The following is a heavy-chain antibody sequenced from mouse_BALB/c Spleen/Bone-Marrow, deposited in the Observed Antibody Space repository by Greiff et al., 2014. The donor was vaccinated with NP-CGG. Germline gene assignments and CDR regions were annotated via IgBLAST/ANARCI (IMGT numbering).Heavy chain of an antibody. CDR2: ITTYSANA. J-gene: IGHJ3*01. V-gene: IGHV1-67*01. CDR3: ARGGTGPFPY. Sequence: QVQLQQSGPELARPGESVKISCKGSGYTFTDYAMHWVKQSHAKSLEWIGVITTYSANAKYNQKFKGKATMTVDKSSSTAYLELARLTSEYSDIYYCARGGTGPFPYWGQGTLVTVSA. CDR1: GYTFTDYA. D-gene: IGHD3-3*01.